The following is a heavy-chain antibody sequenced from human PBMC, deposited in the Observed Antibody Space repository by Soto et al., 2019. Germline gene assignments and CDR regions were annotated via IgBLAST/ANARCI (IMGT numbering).Heavy chain of an antibody. CDR2: IYYSGST. J-gene: IGHJ5*02. Sequence: SETLSLTCTVSGGSISSDDYFWSWIRQPPGKGLEWIGYIYYSGSTYYNPSLKSRVTISIDTSKNQFSLKLSSVTAADMAVYYCAADITARPNWFDPWGQGTLVTVSS. CDR3: AADITARPNWFDP. V-gene: IGHV4-30-4*01. CDR1: GGSISSDDYF. D-gene: IGHD6-6*01.